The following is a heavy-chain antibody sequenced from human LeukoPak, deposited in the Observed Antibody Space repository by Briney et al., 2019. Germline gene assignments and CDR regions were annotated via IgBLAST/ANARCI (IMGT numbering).Heavy chain of an antibody. CDR1: GFTFSSYW. CDR3: ARERRTTVTTPFDY. Sequence: PGGSLRLSCAASGFTFSSYWMSWVRQAPGKGLEWVANIKQDGSEEYYVDSVKGRFTISRDNAKNSLYLQMNSLRAEDTAVYYCARERRTTVTTPFDYWGQGTLVTVSS. V-gene: IGHV3-7*01. CDR2: IKQDGSEE. J-gene: IGHJ4*02. D-gene: IGHD4-17*01.